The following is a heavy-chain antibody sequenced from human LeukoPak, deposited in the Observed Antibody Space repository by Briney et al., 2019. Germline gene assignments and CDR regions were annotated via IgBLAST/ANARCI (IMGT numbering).Heavy chain of an antibody. V-gene: IGHV1-3*01. J-gene: IGHJ4*02. CDR3: ARDGGEGGGLNYFDY. CDR1: GYTFTSYA. CDR2: INAGNGNT. Sequence: ASVKVSCKASGYTFTSYAMHWVRQAPGQRLGWMGWINAGNGNTKYSQKFQGRVTITRDTSASTAYMELSSLRSEDTAVYYCARDGGEGGGLNYFDYWGQGTLVTVSS. D-gene: IGHD2-21*01.